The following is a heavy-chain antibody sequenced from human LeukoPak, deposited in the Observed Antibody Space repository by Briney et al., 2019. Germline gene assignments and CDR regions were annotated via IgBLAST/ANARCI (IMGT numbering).Heavy chain of an antibody. V-gene: IGHV3-21*01. Sequence: GGSLRLSCAASGFTFSSYSMSWVRQAPGKGLEWVSSISSSSSYIYYADSVKGRFTISRDNAKNSLYLQMNSLRAEDTAVYYCARSLGYCSGGSCYLYYFDYWGQGTLVTVSS. CDR3: ARSLGYCSGGSCYLYYFDY. D-gene: IGHD2-15*01. CDR2: ISSSSSYI. J-gene: IGHJ4*02. CDR1: GFTFSSYS.